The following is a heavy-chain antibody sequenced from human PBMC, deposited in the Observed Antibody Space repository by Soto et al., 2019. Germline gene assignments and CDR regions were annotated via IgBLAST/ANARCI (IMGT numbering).Heavy chain of an antibody. CDR2: INHSGST. V-gene: IGHV4-34*01. Sequence: PSETLSLTCAVYGGSFSGYYWSWIRQPPGKGLEWIGEINHSGSTNYNPSLKSRVTISVDTSKNQFSLKLSSVTAAVTAVYYCDRGSYYYGMDVWGQGTTVTVSS. J-gene: IGHJ6*02. CDR1: GGSFSGYY. CDR3: DRGSYYYGMDV.